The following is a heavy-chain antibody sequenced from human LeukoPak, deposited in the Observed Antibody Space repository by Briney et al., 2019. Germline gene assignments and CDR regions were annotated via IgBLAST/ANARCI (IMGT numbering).Heavy chain of an antibody. V-gene: IGHV4-39*01. CDR1: ADSISTSNYY. CDR2: VYYTGRT. CDR3: ATTPHYEGGGFDI. D-gene: IGHD3-16*01. J-gene: IGHJ3*02. Sequence: SETLSLTCTVSADSISTSNYYWGWIRHPPGKGLEWIGSVYYTGRTYDNPSLKSRVTISVDTSKNQFSLKLNSVTAADTAVYYCATTPHYEGGGFDIWGQGTMVTVSS.